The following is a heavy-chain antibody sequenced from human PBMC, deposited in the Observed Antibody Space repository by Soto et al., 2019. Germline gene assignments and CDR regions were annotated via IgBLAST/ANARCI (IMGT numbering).Heavy chain of an antibody. D-gene: IGHD6-13*01. CDR2: ISSSSSTM. CDR1: GFTFSSYS. CDR3: ARDGYSSSWGLGYYYGMDV. Sequence: PGGSLRLSCAASGFTFSSYSMNWVRQAPGKGLEWVSYISSSSSTMYYADSVKGRFTISRDNAKNSLYLQMNSLRDEDTAVYYCARDGYSSSWGLGYYYGMDVWGQGTTVTVSS. V-gene: IGHV3-48*02. J-gene: IGHJ6*02.